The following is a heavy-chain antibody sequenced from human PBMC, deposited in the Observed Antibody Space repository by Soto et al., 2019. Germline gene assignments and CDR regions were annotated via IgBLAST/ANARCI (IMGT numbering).Heavy chain of an antibody. D-gene: IGHD1-20*01. CDR2: TNGDGSST. Sequence: EVQLVESGGGLVQPGGSLRLSCAASGFTFSRYWTHWVRQPPGKGLVWVSRTNGDGSSTNYADSVKGRFTISRDNAKNTLYLQMNSLRAEDTAVYYCARDDNPDYWGQGTLVTVSS. V-gene: IGHV3-74*01. J-gene: IGHJ4*02. CDR1: GFTFSRYW. CDR3: ARDDNPDY.